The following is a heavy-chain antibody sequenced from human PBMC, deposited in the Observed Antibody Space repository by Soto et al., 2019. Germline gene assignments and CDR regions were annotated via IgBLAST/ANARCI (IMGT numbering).Heavy chain of an antibody. Sequence: SVKVSCKASCYTFTSYGISLWRQAPGQGLEWMGWISAYNGNTNYAQKLQGRVTMTTDTSTSTAYMELRSLRSDDTAVYYCARGDYGGDGTYYFDYWGQGTLVTVSS. CDR2: ISAYNGNT. CDR3: ARGDYGGDGTYYFDY. CDR1: CYTFTSYG. J-gene: IGHJ4*02. V-gene: IGHV1-18*01. D-gene: IGHD4-17*01.